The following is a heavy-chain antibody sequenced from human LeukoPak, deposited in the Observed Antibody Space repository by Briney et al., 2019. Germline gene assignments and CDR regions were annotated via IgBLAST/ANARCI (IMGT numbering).Heavy chain of an antibody. V-gene: IGHV3-38-3*01. CDR1: GFTVSSNE. Sequence: PGGSLRLSCAASGFTVSSNEMSWVRQAPGKGLEWVSSISGGSTYYADSRKGRFTISRDNSKNTLHLQMNSLRAEDTAVDYCARDKTVDLGDSSGPDAFDIWGQGTMVTVSS. J-gene: IGHJ3*02. CDR3: ARDKTVDLGDSSGPDAFDI. CDR2: ISGGST. D-gene: IGHD3-22*01.